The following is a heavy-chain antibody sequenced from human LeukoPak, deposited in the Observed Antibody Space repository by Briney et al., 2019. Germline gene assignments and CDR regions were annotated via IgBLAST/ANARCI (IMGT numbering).Heavy chain of an antibody. J-gene: IGHJ4*02. Sequence: GASVKVSFKASVYTFTSYDINWVRQATGQGREWMGWMNPNSGNTGYAQKFQGRVTMTRNTSISTAYMELSSLRSEDTAVYYCARGSYYGSGFLFDYWGQGTLVTVSS. V-gene: IGHV1-8*01. CDR2: MNPNSGNT. CDR1: VYTFTSYD. D-gene: IGHD3-10*01. CDR3: ARGSYYGSGFLFDY.